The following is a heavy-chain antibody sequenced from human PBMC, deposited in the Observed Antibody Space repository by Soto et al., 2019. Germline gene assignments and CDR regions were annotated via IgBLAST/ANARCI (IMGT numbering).Heavy chain of an antibody. D-gene: IGHD6-19*01. CDR2: ITGGGDNT. Sequence: GGSLRLSCAASGFTFNDYVMSWVRRAPGKGLEWVSGITGGGDNTYFADSVKGRFTISRDNSKNTLYLQLNSLRAEDTAVYYCAKEMRGWGTFDYWGQGTLVTVSS. CDR1: GFTFNDYV. J-gene: IGHJ4*02. CDR3: AKEMRGWGTFDY. V-gene: IGHV3-23*01.